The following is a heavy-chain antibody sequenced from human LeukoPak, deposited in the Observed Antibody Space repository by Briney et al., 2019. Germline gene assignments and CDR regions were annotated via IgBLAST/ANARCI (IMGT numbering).Heavy chain of an antibody. D-gene: IGHD3-10*01. CDR3: ARDPGTMAWFGESGYFDY. CDR2: ISAYNGNT. Sequence: ASVKVSCKASGYTFTSYGISWVRQAPGQGLEWMGWISAYNGNTNYAQKLQGRVTMTTDTSTSTAYMELRSLRSDDTAVYYCARDPGTMAWFGESGYFDYWGQGTLVTVSS. V-gene: IGHV1-18*01. CDR1: GYTFTSYG. J-gene: IGHJ4*02.